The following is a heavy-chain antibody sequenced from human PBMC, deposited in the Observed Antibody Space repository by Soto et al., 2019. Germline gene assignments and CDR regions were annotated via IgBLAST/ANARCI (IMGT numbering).Heavy chain of an antibody. CDR3: ARHIMTTAAAVASLDH. J-gene: IGHJ5*02. D-gene: IGHD6-13*01. CDR1: GDSISSSRHY. Sequence: PSETLSLTCTVSGDSISSSRHYWGWIHKPPGTGLEWIASIYYSGSTYYNPSLKSRVTISVDTSKNQFSLKLTSVTAADAAVYFCARHIMTTAAAVASLDHWGQG. V-gene: IGHV4-39*01. CDR2: IYYSGST.